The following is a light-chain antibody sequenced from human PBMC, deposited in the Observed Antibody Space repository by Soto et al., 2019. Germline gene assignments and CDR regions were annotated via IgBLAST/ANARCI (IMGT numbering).Light chain of an antibody. CDR3: SSFTSRFTFV. J-gene: IGLJ1*01. CDR2: EVT. Sequence: QSVLTQPASVSGSPGQSIAISCTGTRSDVGAYNYVSWYRQHPGKAPKLMISEVTNRPSGVSDRFSGSKSGNTASLTISGLQAEDEADYYCSSFTSRFTFVFGTGTKVTVL. V-gene: IGLV2-14*01. CDR1: RSDVGAYNY.